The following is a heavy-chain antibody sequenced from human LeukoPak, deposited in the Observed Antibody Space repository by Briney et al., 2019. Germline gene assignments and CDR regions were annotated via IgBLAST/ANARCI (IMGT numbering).Heavy chain of an antibody. CDR3: ARVAVSGPTGWFDS. V-gene: IGHV3-21*01. D-gene: IGHD2-8*02. CDR2: ISSTSAYI. J-gene: IGHJ5*01. Sequence: PGGSLRLSCAGSGFALKSYSMSWVRQAPGKGLEWVSSISSTSAYIYYADSVKGRFTISRDNVDNVVYLQMNSLGAEDTAVYYCARVAVSGPTGWFDSWGQGTLVIVSS. CDR1: GFALKSYS.